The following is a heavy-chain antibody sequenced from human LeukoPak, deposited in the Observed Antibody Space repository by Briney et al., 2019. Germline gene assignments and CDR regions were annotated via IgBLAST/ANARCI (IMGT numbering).Heavy chain of an antibody. Sequence: ASVKVSCKASGYTFTAYYIHWVRQAPGQGLEWMGWINPKSGGTNYAQKFQGRVTMTRDTSITTAYMELSGLGSDDTAVYYCARQISNCFYYWGQGTLVTVSS. CDR3: ARQISNCFYY. V-gene: IGHV1-2*02. D-gene: IGHD6-13*01. J-gene: IGHJ4*02. CDR1: GYTFTAYY. CDR2: INPKSGGT.